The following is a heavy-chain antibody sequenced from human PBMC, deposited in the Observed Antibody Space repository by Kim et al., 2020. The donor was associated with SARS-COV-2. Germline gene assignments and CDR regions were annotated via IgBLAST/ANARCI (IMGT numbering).Heavy chain of an antibody. D-gene: IGHD3-10*01. J-gene: IGHJ6*02. CDR3: ARGYYGSGMDYYYYGMDV. V-gene: IGHV3-11*06. Sequence: GRFTRSRDNAKNSLYLQMNSLRAEDTAVYYCARGYYGSGMDYYYYGMDVWGQGTTVTVSS.